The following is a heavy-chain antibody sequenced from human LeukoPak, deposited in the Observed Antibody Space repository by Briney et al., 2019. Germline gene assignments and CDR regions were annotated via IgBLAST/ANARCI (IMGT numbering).Heavy chain of an antibody. J-gene: IGHJ4*02. CDR3: AALTTVVTPGPTLTFDY. D-gene: IGHD4-23*01. Sequence: SAKVSCKASGFTFTSSAMQWVRQARGQRREWIGWIVVGSGNTNYAQKFQERVTITRDMSTSTAYMELSSLRSEDTAVYYCAALTTVVTPGPTLTFDYWGQGTLVTVSS. CDR2: IVVGSGNT. CDR1: GFTFTSSA. V-gene: IGHV1-58*02.